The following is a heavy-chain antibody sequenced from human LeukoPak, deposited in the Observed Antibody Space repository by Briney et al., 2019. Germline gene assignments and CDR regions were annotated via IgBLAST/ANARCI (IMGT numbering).Heavy chain of an antibody. D-gene: IGHD3-3*02. CDR3: ARGGDSKHLVN. CDR1: GGSISSYY. Sequence: SETLSLTCTVSGGSISSYYWSWIRQPPGKGLEWIGYIYCSGSTNYNPSLKSRVTISVDTSKNQFSLKLSSVTAADTAVYYCARGGDSKHLVNWGQGTLVTVSS. V-gene: IGHV4-59*01. J-gene: IGHJ4*02. CDR2: IYCSGST.